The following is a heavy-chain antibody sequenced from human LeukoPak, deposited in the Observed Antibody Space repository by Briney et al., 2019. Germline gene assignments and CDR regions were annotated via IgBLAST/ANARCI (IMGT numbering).Heavy chain of an antibody. CDR2: INPNSGGT. V-gene: IGHV1-2*02. CDR1: GYTFTSYG. CDR3: ARGDSNSWYFLDY. Sequence: ASVKVSCKASGYTFTSYGISWVRQAPGQGLEWMGWINPNSGGTKFEQKFQGRVTLTRDTSISTAYMVLSRLGSDDTAVYYCARGDSNSWYFLDYWGQGTLVTVSS. D-gene: IGHD6-13*01. J-gene: IGHJ4*02.